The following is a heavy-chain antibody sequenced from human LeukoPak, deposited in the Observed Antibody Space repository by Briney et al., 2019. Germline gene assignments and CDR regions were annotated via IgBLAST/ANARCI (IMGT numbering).Heavy chain of an antibody. V-gene: IGHV4-59*08. J-gene: IGHJ4*02. Sequence: SETLSLTCTVSGGSISSYYWSWIRQPPGKGLEWIGYIYYSGSTNYNPSLKSRVTISVDTSKNLFSLKLSSVTAADTAVYYCARHGYSYGIDYWGQGTLVTVSS. CDR3: ARHGYSYGIDY. D-gene: IGHD5-18*01. CDR2: IYYSGST. CDR1: GGSISSYY.